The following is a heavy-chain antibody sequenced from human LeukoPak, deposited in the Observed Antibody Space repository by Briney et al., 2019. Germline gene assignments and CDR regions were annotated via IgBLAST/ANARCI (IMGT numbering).Heavy chain of an antibody. V-gene: IGHV4-34*01. D-gene: IGHD3-3*01. CDR2: INHSGST. CDR1: GGSFSGYY. CDR3: ARGPDYDFWGGYWSAHYYYMDV. J-gene: IGHJ6*03. Sequence: SETLSLTCAVYGGSFSGYYWSWIRQPPGKGLEWVGEINHSGSTNYNPALKSGCTISVDTSKNQFSLKLSSVTAADTAVYYCARGPDYDFWGGYWSAHYYYMDVWGKGTPVTVSS.